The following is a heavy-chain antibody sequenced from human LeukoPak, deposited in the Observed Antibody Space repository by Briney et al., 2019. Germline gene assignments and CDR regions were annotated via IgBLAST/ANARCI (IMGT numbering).Heavy chain of an antibody. CDR3: ARDPRILEWSSPKGYYYMDV. Sequence: SVKVSCKASGGTFISYAISWVRQAPGQGLEWMGGIIPIFGTANYAQKFQGRVTITADESTSTAYMELSSLRSEDTAVYYCARDPRILEWSSPKGYYYMDVWGKGTTVTVSS. D-gene: IGHD3-3*01. CDR2: IIPIFGTA. J-gene: IGHJ6*03. CDR1: GGTFISYA. V-gene: IGHV1-69*13.